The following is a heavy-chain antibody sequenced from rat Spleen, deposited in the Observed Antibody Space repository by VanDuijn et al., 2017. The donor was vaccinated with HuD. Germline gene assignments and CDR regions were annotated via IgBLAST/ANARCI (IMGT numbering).Heavy chain of an antibody. D-gene: IGHD5-1*01. CDR2: ISTGGDDT. CDR3: TRENWVFDY. Sequence: EVQLVESGGGLVQPGRSLKLSCAASGFTFSNYGMAWVRQTPTKGLEWVASISTGGDDTYYRDSVKGRFTISRDDEESTLYLQMDSLRSEDTATYYCTRENWVFDYWGQGVMVTVSS. V-gene: IGHV5S13*01. CDR1: GFTFSNYG. J-gene: IGHJ2*01.